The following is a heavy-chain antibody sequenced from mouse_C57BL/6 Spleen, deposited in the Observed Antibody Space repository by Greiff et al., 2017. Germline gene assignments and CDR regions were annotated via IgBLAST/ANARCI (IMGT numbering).Heavy chain of an antibody. CDR3: ARNPSYGNYVKYYYCDY. V-gene: IGHV2-2*01. D-gene: IGHD2-10*01. CDR2: IWSGGST. J-gene: IGHJ2*01. CDR1: GFSLTSYG. Sequence: VQLVESGPGLVQPSQSLSITCTVSGFSLTSYGVHWVRQSPGKGLEWLGVIWSGGSTDYNAAFISRLSISKDNSKCQVFFKMTSMQADDTAIYYCARNPSYGNYVKYYYCDYWGQGTTLTVSS.